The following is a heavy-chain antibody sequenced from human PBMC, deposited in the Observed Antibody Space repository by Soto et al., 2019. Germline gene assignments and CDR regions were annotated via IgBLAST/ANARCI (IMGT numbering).Heavy chain of an antibody. D-gene: IGHD3-3*01. CDR3: ARDKFGGAYDFWH. J-gene: IGHJ4*02. V-gene: IGHV3-66*01. CDR2: ISRGGSA. CDR1: GFTVSSDY. Sequence: EVQLVESGGGLVQPGGSLRLSCAASGFTVSSDYMPWVRQAPGKGLEWVSVISRGGSAYYADSVKGRFTISRDNSKNTVYLQMNSLRAEDTAVYYCARDKFGGAYDFWHGGQGTLVTVSS.